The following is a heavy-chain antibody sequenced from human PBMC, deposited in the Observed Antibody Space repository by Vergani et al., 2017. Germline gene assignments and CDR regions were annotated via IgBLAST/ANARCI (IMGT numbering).Heavy chain of an antibody. CDR3: ARDQAPRYYYGMDV. V-gene: IGHV1-69*01. Sequence: QVQLVQSGAEVKKPGSSVKVSCKASGSTFSSYAISWVRQAPGQGLEWMGGIIPIFGTANYAQKFQGRVTITADESTSTAYMELSSLRSEDTAVYYCARDQAPRYYYGMDVWGQGTTVTVSS. J-gene: IGHJ6*02. CDR2: IIPIFGTA. CDR1: GSTFSSYA.